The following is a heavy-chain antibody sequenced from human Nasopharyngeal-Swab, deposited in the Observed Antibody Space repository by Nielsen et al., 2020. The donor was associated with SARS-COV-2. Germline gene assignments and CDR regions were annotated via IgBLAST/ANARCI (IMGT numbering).Heavy chain of an antibody. Sequence: GESLKISCAASGFTFSDYYMSWIRQAPGKGLEWVSYISSSSSYTNYADSVKGRFTISRDNAKNSLYLQMNSLRAEDTAVYYCARDAIIAAAGTRKPGYMDVWGKGTTVTVSS. CDR2: ISSSSSYT. V-gene: IGHV3-11*06. CDR1: GFTFSDYY. J-gene: IGHJ6*03. D-gene: IGHD6-13*01. CDR3: ARDAIIAAAGTRKPGYMDV.